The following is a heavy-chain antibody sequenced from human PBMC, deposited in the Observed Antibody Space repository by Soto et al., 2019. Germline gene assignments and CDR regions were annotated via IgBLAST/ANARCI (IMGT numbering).Heavy chain of an antibody. J-gene: IGHJ4*02. CDR3: AKDPYSGYYAGRFDY. CDR1: GFTFSSYA. Sequence: EVQLLESGGGLVQPGGSLRLSCAASGFTFSSYAMSWVRQAPGKGLEWVSAISGSGGSTYYADSVEGRFTISRDNSKNTLYLQMNSLRAEDTAVYYCAKDPYSGYYAGRFDYWGQGTLVTVSS. V-gene: IGHV3-23*01. CDR2: ISGSGGST. D-gene: IGHD5-12*01.